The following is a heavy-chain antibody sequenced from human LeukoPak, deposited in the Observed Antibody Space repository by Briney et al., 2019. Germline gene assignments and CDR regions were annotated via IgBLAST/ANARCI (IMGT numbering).Heavy chain of an antibody. J-gene: IGHJ4*02. CDR1: GFTFGDYL. CDR3: SRGSGWLSVY. D-gene: IGHD6-19*01. Sequence: HSGGSLRLSSTASGFTFGDYLMSWFRQAPGKGLEWIGFISGGTTEYAASVKGRFTISRDDSTSIAYLQMNSLTTEDTAVYYCSRGSGWLSVYWGQGTLVTVSS. CDR2: ISGGTT. V-gene: IGHV3-49*03.